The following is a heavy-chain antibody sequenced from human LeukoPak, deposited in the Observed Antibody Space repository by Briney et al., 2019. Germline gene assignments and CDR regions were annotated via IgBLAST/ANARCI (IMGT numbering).Heavy chain of an antibody. CDR2: ISSSSSYI. CDR3: ARANRVDIVATRLPDRIDY. V-gene: IGHV3-21*01. D-gene: IGHD5-12*01. J-gene: IGHJ4*02. CDR1: GFTFSSYS. Sequence: PGGSLRLSCAASGFTFSSYSMHWVRQAPGKGLEWVSSISSSSSYIYYADSVKGRFTISRDNAKNSLYLQMNSLRAEDTAVYYCARANRVDIVATRLPDRIDYWGQGTLVTVSS.